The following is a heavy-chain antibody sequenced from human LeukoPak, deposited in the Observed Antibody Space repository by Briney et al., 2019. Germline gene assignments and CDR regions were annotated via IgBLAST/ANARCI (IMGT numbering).Heavy chain of an antibody. CDR2: IYYSGRP. V-gene: IGHV4-39*01. Sequence: PSETLSLTCTVSSGSFSSDDYHWGWIRQPPGKGLEWIGNIYYSGRPYYNPSLQSRVTISVDTSKNQFSLRLTSVTAADTAVYYRLTVPTWGQGSLVTVSS. CDR3: LTVPT. J-gene: IGHJ5*02. CDR1: SGSFSSDDYH.